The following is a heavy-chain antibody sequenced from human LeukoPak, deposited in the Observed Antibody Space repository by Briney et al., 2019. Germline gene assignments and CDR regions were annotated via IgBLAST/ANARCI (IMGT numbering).Heavy chain of an antibody. CDR3: ASRDYCSSTSCYGSKYYYYGMDV. CDR2: IIPILGIA. J-gene: IGHJ6*02. D-gene: IGHD2-2*01. CDR1: GGTFSSYA. Sequence: SVKVSCKASGGTFSSYAISWVRQAPGQGLEWMGRIIPILGIANYAQKFQGRVTITADKSTSTAYMELSSLRSEDTAVYYCASRDYCSSTSCYGSKYYYYGMDVWGQGTTVTVSS. V-gene: IGHV1-69*04.